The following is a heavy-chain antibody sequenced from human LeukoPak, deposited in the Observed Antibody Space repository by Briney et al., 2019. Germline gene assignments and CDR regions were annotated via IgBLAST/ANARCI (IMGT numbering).Heavy chain of an antibody. D-gene: IGHD2-21*02. CDR2: IYPGDPDT. V-gene: IGHV5-51*01. CDR1: GYSFSSYW. Sequence: GESLKISCKGSGYSFSSYWIGWVRQMPGKGLEWMGMIYPGDPDTRYSPSFQGQVTISADKSISTAYLQWSSLKASGTAMYYCARRAYCGGDCYLDYWGQGTLVTVSS. J-gene: IGHJ4*02. CDR3: ARRAYCGGDCYLDY.